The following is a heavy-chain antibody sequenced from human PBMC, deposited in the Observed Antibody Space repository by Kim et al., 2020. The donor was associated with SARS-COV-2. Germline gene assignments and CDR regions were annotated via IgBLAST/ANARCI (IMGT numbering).Heavy chain of an antibody. CDR2: VSADGSEK. J-gene: IGHJ4*02. Sequence: GGSLRLSCAASGFTFSGYSIHWVRQAPGKGLEWVAVVSADGSEKYYGDSMKGRFTISRDNSKSTVSMQMNSLRPEDTAVYYCTREFLAGSYFGFWGQGTL. V-gene: IGHV3-30*04. D-gene: IGHD6-19*01. CDR1: GFTFSGYS. CDR3: TREFLAGSYFGF.